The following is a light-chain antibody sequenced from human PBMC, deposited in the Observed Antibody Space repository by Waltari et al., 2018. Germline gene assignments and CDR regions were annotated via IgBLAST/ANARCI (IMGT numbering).Light chain of an antibody. Sequence: EIAMTQSPATLSVSPREIATCSSMASQGVSSNLAWNQQKPGQAPGLLIYEASTSATSIPARFRGSGSGTDFTLTISSLQSEDSAVYYCQQYNHWPPITFGQGTRLEIK. CDR3: QQYNHWPPIT. CDR1: QGVSSN. J-gene: IGKJ5*01. V-gene: IGKV3-15*01. CDR2: EAS.